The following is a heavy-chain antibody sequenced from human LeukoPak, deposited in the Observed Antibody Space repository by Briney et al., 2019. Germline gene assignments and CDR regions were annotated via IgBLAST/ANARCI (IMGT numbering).Heavy chain of an antibody. Sequence: SETLSLTCTVSGGSISSDYWSWIRQPPGKGLEWIGYIYYSGSTNYNPSLKSRVTISVDTSKKQFSLKLTSVTAADTAVYYCARDTGGARWLVDWGQGTLVTVSS. CDR1: GGSISSDY. CDR2: IYYSGST. D-gene: IGHD2-8*02. CDR3: ARDTGGARWLVD. J-gene: IGHJ4*02. V-gene: IGHV4-59*01.